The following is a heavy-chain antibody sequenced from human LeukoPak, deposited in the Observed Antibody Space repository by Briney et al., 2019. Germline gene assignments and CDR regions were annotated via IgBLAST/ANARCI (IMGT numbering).Heavy chain of an antibody. J-gene: IGHJ5*02. CDR1: GGSFSGYY. Sequence: SETLSLTCAVYGGSFSGYYWSWIRQPPGKGLEWIGEINHSGSTNYNPSLKSRVTISVDTSKNQFSLKLSSVTAADTAVYYCGRGVSFRSLCLGESITCFAPGGRGPLVPVSS. D-gene: IGHD3-16*01. CDR2: INHSGST. V-gene: IGHV4-34*01. CDR3: GRGVSFRSLCLGESITCFAP.